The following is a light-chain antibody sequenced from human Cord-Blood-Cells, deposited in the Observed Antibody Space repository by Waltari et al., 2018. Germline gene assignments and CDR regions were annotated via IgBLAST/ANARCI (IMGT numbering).Light chain of an antibody. CDR2: QDS. J-gene: IGLJ3*02. V-gene: IGLV3-1*01. Sequence: SYELTPPPSVSVSPGQTASITCSGAKLGDQYACWYQQKPGQSPVRVIYQDSKRPSGIPERFSGSNSGNTATLTISGTQAMDEADYYCQAWDSSTAVFGGGTKLTVL. CDR1: KLGDQY. CDR3: QAWDSSTAV.